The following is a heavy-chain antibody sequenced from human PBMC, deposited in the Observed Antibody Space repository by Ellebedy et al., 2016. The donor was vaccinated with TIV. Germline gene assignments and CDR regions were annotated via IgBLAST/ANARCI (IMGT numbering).Heavy chain of an antibody. CDR1: GGSISGSDYY. CDR2: IYYSGRT. Sequence: MPGGSLRLSCTVSGGSISGSDYYWGWIRQSPGKGLEWIASIYYSGRTYYTPSLRSRLTISVDTANNHFSLKLTSVTAAETAVYYCARHADSSRWYGRWFDPWGQGTLVTVSS. CDR3: ARHADSSRWYGRWFDP. J-gene: IGHJ5*02. D-gene: IGHD6-13*01. V-gene: IGHV4-39*01.